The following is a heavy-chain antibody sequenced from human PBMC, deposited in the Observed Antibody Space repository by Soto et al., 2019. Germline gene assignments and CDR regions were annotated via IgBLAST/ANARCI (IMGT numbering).Heavy chain of an antibody. J-gene: IGHJ4*02. D-gene: IGHD6-19*01. CDR1: GFTFSNYY. Sequence: GGSLRLSCGASGFTFSNYYISWIRQAPWKGLESVSYISSTGRTIYYADSVKGRFTVSRDNAQNSLSLKLNSLRVEDTAVYHCARSYSSGWEFDYWGQGTQVTVCS. CDR3: ARSYSSGWEFDY. V-gene: IGHV3-11*01. CDR2: ISSTGRTI.